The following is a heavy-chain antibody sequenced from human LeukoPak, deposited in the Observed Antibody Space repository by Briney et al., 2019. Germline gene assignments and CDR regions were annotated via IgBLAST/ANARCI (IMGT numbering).Heavy chain of an antibody. CDR2: VYNTGST. D-gene: IGHD4-17*01. CDR3: ARDLLGDYGTFDI. CDR1: GSSITTHY. Sequence: SETLSLTCTVSGSSITTHYWSWIRQPAGREVEWIGRVYNTGSTKYNPSLESRVTMSVDTSSNRFSLNLRSVTAADTAVYYCARDLLGDYGTFDIWGQGTMVTVSS. J-gene: IGHJ3*02. V-gene: IGHV4-4*07.